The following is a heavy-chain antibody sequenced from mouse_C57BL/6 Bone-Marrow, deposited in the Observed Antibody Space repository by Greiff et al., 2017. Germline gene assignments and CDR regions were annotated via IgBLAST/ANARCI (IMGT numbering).Heavy chain of an antibody. D-gene: IGHD2-5*01. V-gene: IGHV1-55*01. Sequence: QVQLQQPGAELVKPGASVTMSCKASGYTFTSYWITWVKQRPGQGLEWIGDIYPGSGSTNYNEKFKSKATLTVDTSSSTAYMQSSSLTSEDSAVYDWARPYYSNYWDCDVWGTGTTVTVSS. CDR2: IYPGSGST. CDR1: GYTFTSYW. J-gene: IGHJ1*03. CDR3: ARPYYSNYWDCDV.